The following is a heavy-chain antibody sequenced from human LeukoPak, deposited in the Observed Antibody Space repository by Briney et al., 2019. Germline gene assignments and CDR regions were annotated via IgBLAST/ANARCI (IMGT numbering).Heavy chain of an antibody. CDR2: IWYDGTKK. Sequence: PGGSLRLSCAASGFTFSNYGMHWVRQAPGKGLEWVAVIWYDGTKKYYADSVKGRLTISRDNSKNTLYLEMNSLRAEDTAVYYCARSFDGAGADWGQGTLVTVSS. J-gene: IGHJ4*02. D-gene: IGHD3-9*01. CDR3: ARSFDGAGAD. V-gene: IGHV3-33*01. CDR1: GFTFSNYG.